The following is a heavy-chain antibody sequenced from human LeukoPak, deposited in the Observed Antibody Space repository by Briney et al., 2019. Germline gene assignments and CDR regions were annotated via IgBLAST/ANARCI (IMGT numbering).Heavy chain of an antibody. J-gene: IGHJ4*02. D-gene: IGHD4/OR15-4a*01. V-gene: IGHV1-2*06. CDR1: GYTFTGYY. CDR2: INPNSGGT. Sequence: GASVKVSCKASGYTFTGYYMHWVRQAPGQGLEWMGRINPNSGGTNYAQKFQGRVTMTRDTSISTAYMELSRLRSDDTAVYYSSGRLWSVTDYWGQGTLVTVSS. CDR3: SGRLWSVTDY.